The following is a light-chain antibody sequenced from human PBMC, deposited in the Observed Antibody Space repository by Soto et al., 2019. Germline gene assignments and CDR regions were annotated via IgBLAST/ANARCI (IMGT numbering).Light chain of an antibody. CDR1: QSISSW. CDR2: KAS. J-gene: IGKJ1*01. Sequence: DIQMTQSPSTLSASVGDRVTITCRASQSISSWLAWYQQKPGKAPKLLIYKASSVDSGAPSRFSGSGSGTEFTLTISSLQPDDYASYYCQRYNSYSRTFGQGTKVEIK. V-gene: IGKV1-5*03. CDR3: QRYNSYSRT.